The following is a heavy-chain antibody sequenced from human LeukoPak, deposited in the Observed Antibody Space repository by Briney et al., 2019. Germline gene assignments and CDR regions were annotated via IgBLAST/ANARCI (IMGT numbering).Heavy chain of an antibody. J-gene: IGHJ5*02. CDR1: GYTFTGYY. CDR3: ARGLEYSSSTGWFDP. Sequence: ASVKVSCKASGYTFTGYYMHWVRQAPGQGLEWMGWINPNSGGTNYAQKFQGRVTMTRDTSISTAYMELSRLRSEDTAVYYCARGLEYSSSTGWFDPWGQGTLVTVSS. CDR2: INPNSGGT. V-gene: IGHV1-2*02. D-gene: IGHD6-6*01.